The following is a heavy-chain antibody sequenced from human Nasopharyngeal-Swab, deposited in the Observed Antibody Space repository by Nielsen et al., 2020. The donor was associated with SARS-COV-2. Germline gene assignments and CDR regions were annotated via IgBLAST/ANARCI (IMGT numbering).Heavy chain of an antibody. CDR2: IYYSGST. J-gene: IGHJ4*02. CDR1: GGSISSYY. D-gene: IGHD2-15*01. CDR3: ARGDQGYCSGGSCYYFDY. V-gene: IGHV4-59*01. Sequence: SETLSLTCTVSGGSISSYYWSWIRQPPGKGLEWIGYIYYSGSTNYNPSLKRRVTISVDTSKNQFSLKLSSVTAADTAVYYCARGDQGYCSGGSCYYFDYWGQGTLVTVSS.